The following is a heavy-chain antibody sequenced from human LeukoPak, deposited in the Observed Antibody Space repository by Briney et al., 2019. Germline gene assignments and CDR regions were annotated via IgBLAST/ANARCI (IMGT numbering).Heavy chain of an antibody. CDR1: GFTFSSYA. CDR3: ARPDCSSTSCYTLEY. V-gene: IGHV3-30-3*01. Sequence: GSLRLSCAASGFTFSSYAMHWVRQAPGKGLEWVAVISYDGSNKYYADSVKGRFTISRDNSKNTLYLQMNSLRAEDTAVYYCARPDCSSTSCYTLEYWGQGALVTVSS. D-gene: IGHD2-2*02. J-gene: IGHJ4*02. CDR2: ISYDGSNK.